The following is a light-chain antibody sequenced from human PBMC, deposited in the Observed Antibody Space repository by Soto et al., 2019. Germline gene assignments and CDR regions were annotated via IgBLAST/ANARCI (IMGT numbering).Light chain of an antibody. Sequence: IVMTQSPATLSVSPGERATLSCRASQSVSSNLAWYQQKPGQAPRLLIYGASTRATGIPARFSGSGSGTEFTLTISSLQSEDFAVYHCQQYNNWPALTFGGGTKVDIX. V-gene: IGKV3-15*01. J-gene: IGKJ4*01. CDR3: QQYNNWPALT. CDR1: QSVSSN. CDR2: GAS.